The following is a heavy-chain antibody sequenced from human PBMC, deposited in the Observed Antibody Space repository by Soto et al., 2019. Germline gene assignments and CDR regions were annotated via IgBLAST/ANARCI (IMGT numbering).Heavy chain of an antibody. CDR1: GYTFTSYD. CDR2: MNPNSGNT. V-gene: IGHV1-8*01. CDR3: ARHGIAAAAVLYYFDY. J-gene: IGHJ4*02. D-gene: IGHD6-13*01. Sequence: QVQLVQSGAEVKKPGASVKVSCKASGYTFTSYDINWVRQATGQGLEWRGWMNPNSGNTGYAQKFQGRVTMTRNTSIITAYMELSSLRSQDTAVYYCARHGIAAAAVLYYFDYWGQGTLVTVSS.